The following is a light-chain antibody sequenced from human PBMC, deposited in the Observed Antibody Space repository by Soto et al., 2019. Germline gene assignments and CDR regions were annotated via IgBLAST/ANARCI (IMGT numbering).Light chain of an antibody. J-gene: IGLJ1*01. CDR1: SSDVGGYNY. Sequence: QSVLTQPASVSGSPGQSITISCTGNSSDVGGYNYVSWYQQHPGKAPKLMIYEVSNRPSGVSNRFSGSKSGNTASLTISGLQAEDEADYYCSSYTGSSTPYVFGTGTKVTVL. V-gene: IGLV2-14*01. CDR3: SSYTGSSTPYV. CDR2: EVS.